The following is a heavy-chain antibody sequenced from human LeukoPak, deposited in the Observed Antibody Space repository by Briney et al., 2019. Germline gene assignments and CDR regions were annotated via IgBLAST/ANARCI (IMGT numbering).Heavy chain of an antibody. Sequence: GTSLRLSCSACGFTFSNYGMHWVRQAPGKGLEWVAVISYNGKITYYGDSVKGRFTISRDDSKTTLYLQMNSLRADDTAVYYCAKEARPYVSPTYDSWGQGTLVTVSS. J-gene: IGHJ4*02. D-gene: IGHD3-16*01. CDR2: ISYNGKIT. V-gene: IGHV3-30*18. CDR1: GFTFSNYG. CDR3: AKEARPYVSPTYDS.